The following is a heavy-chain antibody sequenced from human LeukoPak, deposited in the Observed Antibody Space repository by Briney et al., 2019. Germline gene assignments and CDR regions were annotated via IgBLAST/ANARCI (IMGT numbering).Heavy chain of an antibody. CDR2: INPNSGGT. Sequence: ASVKVSCKASGYTFTGYYMHWVRQAPGQGLEWMGRINPNSGGTNYAQKLQGRVTMTRDTSISTAYMELSRLRSDDTAVYYCAVYSGYEDYFDYWGQGTLVTVSS. V-gene: IGHV1-2*06. CDR1: GYTFTGYY. J-gene: IGHJ4*02. D-gene: IGHD5-12*01. CDR3: AVYSGYEDYFDY.